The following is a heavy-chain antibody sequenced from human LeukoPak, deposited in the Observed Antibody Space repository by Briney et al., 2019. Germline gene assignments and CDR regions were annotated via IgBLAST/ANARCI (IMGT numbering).Heavy chain of an antibody. Sequence: SETLSLTCAVYGRSFSGYYWSWIRQPPGKGLEWIGEIYHSGSTNHNPSLKSRVTISVDTSKNQFSLKLSSVTAADTAVYYCARDVGYCSGGSCYSSDPWGQGTLVTVSS. J-gene: IGHJ5*02. CDR3: ARDVGYCSGGSCYSSDP. CDR2: IYHSGST. V-gene: IGHV4-34*01. CDR1: GRSFSGYY. D-gene: IGHD2-15*01.